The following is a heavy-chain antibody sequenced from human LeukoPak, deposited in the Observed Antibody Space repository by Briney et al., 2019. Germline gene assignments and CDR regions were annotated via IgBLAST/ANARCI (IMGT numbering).Heavy chain of an antibody. CDR2: IYPGDSDT. CDR3: ARGPSVRLLWFGEGLAGWYFDL. D-gene: IGHD3-10*01. CDR1: GYSFTSYW. Sequence: GESLKISCNGFGYSFTSYWIAWVRQMPGKGLEWMGIIYPGDSDTRCSPSFQGQVTISADKSISTAYLQWSSLKASDTAMYYCARGPSVRLLWFGEGLAGWYFDLWGRGTLVTVSS. J-gene: IGHJ2*01. V-gene: IGHV5-51*01.